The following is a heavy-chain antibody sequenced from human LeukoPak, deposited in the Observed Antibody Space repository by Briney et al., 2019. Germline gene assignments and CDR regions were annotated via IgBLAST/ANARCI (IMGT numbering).Heavy chain of an antibody. D-gene: IGHD2-2*01. CDR1: GGTFSSYA. CDR3: ARERPPVLSEYQLADRKYYFDY. J-gene: IGHJ4*02. V-gene: IGHV1-69*04. Sequence: GASVKVSCKASGGTFSSYAISWVRQAPGQGLEWMGRIIPILGIANYAQKFQGRVTITADKSTSTAYMELSSLRSEDTAVYYCARERPPVLSEYQLADRKYYFDYWGQGALVTVSS. CDR2: IIPILGIA.